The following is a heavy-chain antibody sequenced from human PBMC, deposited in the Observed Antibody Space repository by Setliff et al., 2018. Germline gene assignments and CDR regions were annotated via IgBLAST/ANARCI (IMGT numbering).Heavy chain of an antibody. D-gene: IGHD1-26*01. CDR3: VRSGKFGMRFWFDQ. V-gene: IGHV1-2*02. Sequence: ASVKVSCKASGGTFSSYGISWVRQAPGQGLDWMGWINPNSGDTHSAQKFQGRVTMTRDTSINTAYMELSSLTSDDTAFYYCVRSGKFGMRFWFDQWGQGTLVTVSS. CDR2: INPNSGDT. J-gene: IGHJ5*02. CDR1: GGTFSSYG.